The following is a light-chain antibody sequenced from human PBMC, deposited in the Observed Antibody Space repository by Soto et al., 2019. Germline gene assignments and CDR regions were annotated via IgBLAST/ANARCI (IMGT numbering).Light chain of an antibody. CDR1: QSVSSY. J-gene: IGKJ1*01. Sequence: LSPGESATLSCRASQSVSSYLAWYQQKPGQAPRLLIYDASNRATGIPARFSGSGSGTDFTLTISSLEPEDFAVYYCQQRSNWWTFGQGTKVDIK. CDR2: DAS. CDR3: QQRSNWWT. V-gene: IGKV3-11*01.